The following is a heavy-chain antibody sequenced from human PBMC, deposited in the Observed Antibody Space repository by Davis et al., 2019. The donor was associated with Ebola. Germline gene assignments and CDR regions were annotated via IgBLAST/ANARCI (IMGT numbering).Heavy chain of an antibody. CDR2: INAGNGNT. J-gene: IGHJ6*02. V-gene: IGHV1-3*01. D-gene: IGHD2-2*01. Sequence: AASVKVSCKASGFTFTSYAMHWVRQAPGQRLEWMGWINAGNGNTKYSQKFQGRVTITRDTSTSTAYMELRSLRSDDTAVYYCARDYTSSTSLYYYAMDVWGQGTTVTVSS. CDR1: GFTFTSYA. CDR3: ARDYTSSTSLYYYAMDV.